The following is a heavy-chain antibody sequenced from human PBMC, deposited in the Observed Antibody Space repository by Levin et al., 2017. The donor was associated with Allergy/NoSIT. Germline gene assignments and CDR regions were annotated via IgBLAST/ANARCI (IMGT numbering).Heavy chain of an antibody. V-gene: IGHV3-9*01. CDR2: ISWSSHSL. J-gene: IGHJ6*02. CDR3: TKDIVRGYSLGSKFEVYGLDV. D-gene: IGHD5-18*01. Sequence: RTGGSLRLSCEASGFIFEDYAMHWVRQVPGKGLEWVAGISWSSHSLGYADSVKGRFTISRDNAKNSLYLQMYSLRFEDTALYYCTKDIVRGYSLGSKFEVYGLDVWGHGTAVTV. CDR1: GFIFEDYA.